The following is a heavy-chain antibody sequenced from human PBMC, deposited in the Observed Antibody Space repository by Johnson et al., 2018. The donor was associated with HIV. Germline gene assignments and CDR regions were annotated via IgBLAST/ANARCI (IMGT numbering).Heavy chain of an antibody. CDR1: GFTFNIYG. V-gene: IGHV3-33*03. J-gene: IGHJ3*02. CDR3: AKTGGGAALDS. Sequence: QVQLVESGGGVVQPGGSLRLSCAASGFTFNIYGMHWVRQAPGKGLEWVAILWYDGTTAFYADSVKGRFTISRDTSKKMLYLQMNSLRVDDTAVYYCAKTGGGAALDSWGQGTMVTVSS. D-gene: IGHD3-16*01. CDR2: LWYDGTTA.